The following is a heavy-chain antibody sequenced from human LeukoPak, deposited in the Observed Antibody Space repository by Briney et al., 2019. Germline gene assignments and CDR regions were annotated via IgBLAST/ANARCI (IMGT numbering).Heavy chain of an antibody. CDR3: ARDREVQSTIKPTGLDH. J-gene: IGHJ4*02. CDR2: ISYDGSNT. D-gene: IGHD2-2*01. CDR1: GFIFSHHA. V-gene: IGHV3-30*04. Sequence: PGGSLRLSCAVSGFIFSHHAMHWVRQSPGKGLEWVAFISYDGSNTYYRDSVKGRFTISRDQSKNTLHLQMSSLRAEGTAVYYCARDREVQSTIKPTGLDHWGQGMLVAVSS.